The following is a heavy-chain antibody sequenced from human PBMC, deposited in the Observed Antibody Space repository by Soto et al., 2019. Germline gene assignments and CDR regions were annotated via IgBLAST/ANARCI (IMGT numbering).Heavy chain of an antibody. J-gene: IGHJ6*03. CDR1: GYTFTSYG. CDR2: ISAYNGNT. D-gene: IGHD4-17*01. CDR3: GRGPGGEYGEGGYYYSMDV. Sequence: QVQLVQSGAEVKKPGASVKVSCKASGYTFTSYGISWVRQAPGQGLEWMGWISAYNGNTNYAQKLQGRVTMTTDTPTSTANRELGSLRSDDTAVYYWGRGPGGEYGEGGYYYSMDVGGKGTTVTVSS. V-gene: IGHV1-18*01.